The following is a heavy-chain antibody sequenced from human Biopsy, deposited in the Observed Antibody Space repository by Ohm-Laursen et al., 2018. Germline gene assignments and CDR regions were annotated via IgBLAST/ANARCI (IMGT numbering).Heavy chain of an antibody. CDR1: GESLNGYY. D-gene: IGHD3-22*01. J-gene: IGHJ6*02. V-gene: IGHV4-34*01. CDR2: INHSGRT. Sequence: GTLSLTCAVYGESLNGYYWSWIRQTPGKGLEWIGEINHSGRTNYNPSLKSRVTISVDTPKNQFSLKVRSVTAADTAVYYCVRGVDYYDPYHYYALDVWGQGTTVTVSS. CDR3: VRGVDYYDPYHYYALDV.